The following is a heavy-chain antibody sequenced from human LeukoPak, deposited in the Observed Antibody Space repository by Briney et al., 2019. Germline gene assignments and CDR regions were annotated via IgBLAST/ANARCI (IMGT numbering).Heavy chain of an antibody. D-gene: IGHD3-3*01. V-gene: IGHV3-23*01. Sequence: GGSLRLSCAASGFTFSSYAMSWVRQAPGKGLDWVSAISGSGGSTYYADSVKGRFTISRDNSKNTLYLQMNSLRAEDTAVYYCAKGVAYFWSGSDPFDYWGQGTLVTVSS. CDR3: AKGVAYFWSGSDPFDY. CDR1: GFTFSSYA. CDR2: ISGSGGST. J-gene: IGHJ4*02.